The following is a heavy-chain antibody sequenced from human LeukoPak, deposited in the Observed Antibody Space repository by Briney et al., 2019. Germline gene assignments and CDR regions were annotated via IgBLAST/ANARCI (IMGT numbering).Heavy chain of an antibody. Sequence: PGRSLRLSCAASGFTFNNYWMHWVRQAPGKGLLWVSRINTDGSSTSYADSVKGRFTITRDNAKNMVYLQMNSLRGEDTAVYDCARENFDPWGQETQVIVSS. CDR2: INTDGSST. V-gene: IGHV3-74*01. CDR1: GFTFNNYW. J-gene: IGHJ5*02. CDR3: ARENFDP.